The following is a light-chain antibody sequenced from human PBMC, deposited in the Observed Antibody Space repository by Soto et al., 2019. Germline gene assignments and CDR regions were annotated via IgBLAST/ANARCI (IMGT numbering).Light chain of an antibody. CDR3: CSYVGGTFV. V-gene: IGLV2-11*01. CDR2: DVS. CDR1: SSDVGDYNS. Sequence: QSALTQPRSVSGSPGQSVTVSCIGTSSDVGDYNSVSWYQQHPGKAPKLMIYDVSKRPSGVPDRFSGSKSGNTASLTISGLQAEDEADYYCCSYVGGTFVFGSGTKVTVL. J-gene: IGLJ1*01.